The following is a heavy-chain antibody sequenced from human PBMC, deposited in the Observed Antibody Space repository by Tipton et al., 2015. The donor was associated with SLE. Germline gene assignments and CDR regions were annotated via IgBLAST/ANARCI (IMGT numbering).Heavy chain of an antibody. CDR2: IYHSGST. CDR1: GYSISSGYY. D-gene: IGHD6-6*01. J-gene: IGHJ6*03. Sequence: TLSLTCAVSGYSISSGYYWGWVRQPPGKGREWIGSIYHSGSTYYNPSLKSRVTISVDTSKNQFSLKLSSVTAADTAVYYCARDGGSSPTDLYYYMDVWGKGTTVTVSS. CDR3: ARDGGSSPTDLYYYMDV. V-gene: IGHV4-38-2*02.